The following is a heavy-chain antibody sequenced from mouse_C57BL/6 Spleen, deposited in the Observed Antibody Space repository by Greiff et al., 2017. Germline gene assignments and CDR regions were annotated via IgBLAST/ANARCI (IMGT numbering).Heavy chain of an antibody. CDR2: INPNNGGT. CDR1: GYTFTDYN. V-gene: IGHV1-18*01. J-gene: IGHJ4*01. D-gene: IGHD2-4*01. CDR3: ARGLRRGGGYAMDY. Sequence: EVQLQQSGPELVKPGASVKIPCKASGYTFTDYNMDWVKQSHGKSLEWIGDINPNNGGTIYNQKFKGKATLTVDKSSSTAYMVLRSLTSEDTAVYYCARGLRRGGGYAMDYWGQGTSVTVSS.